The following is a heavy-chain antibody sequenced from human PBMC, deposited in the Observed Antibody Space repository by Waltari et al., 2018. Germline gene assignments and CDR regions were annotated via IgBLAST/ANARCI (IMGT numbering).Heavy chain of an antibody. V-gene: IGHV4-31*03. CDR3: AREGDSSGYQN. CDR2: IYYSGST. D-gene: IGHD3-22*01. CDR1: GGSISRCGYY. J-gene: IGHJ4*02. Sequence: QVTLQESGHGLVKPSQTLSLTCTVSGGSISRCGYYWRWIRQHPGKGLEWIGYIYYSGSTYYNPSLKSRVTISVDTSKNQFSLKLSSVTAADTAVYYCAREGDSSGYQNWGQGTLVTVSS.